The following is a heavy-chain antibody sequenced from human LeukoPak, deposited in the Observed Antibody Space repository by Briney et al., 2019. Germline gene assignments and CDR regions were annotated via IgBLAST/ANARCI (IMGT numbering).Heavy chain of an antibody. V-gene: IGHV1-24*01. J-gene: IGHJ1*01. CDR2: FDPEDGET. Sequence: ASVKVSCKVSGYTLTELSMHWVRQAPGKGLEWMGGFDPEDGETIYAQKFQGRVTMTEDTSTDTAYMELSSLRSEDTAVYYCATAGYCSSTSCSNAEYFQHWGQGTLVTVSS. CDR1: GYTLTELS. CDR3: ATAGYCSSTSCSNAEYFQH. D-gene: IGHD2-2*01.